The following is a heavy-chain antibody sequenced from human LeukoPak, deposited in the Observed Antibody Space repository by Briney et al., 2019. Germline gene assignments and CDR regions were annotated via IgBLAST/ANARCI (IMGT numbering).Heavy chain of an antibody. V-gene: IGHV4-34*01. Sequence: SETLSLTCAVYGGSFSGYYWSWIRQPPGKGLEWIGEINHSGSTNYNPSLKSRVTISINTSKNQFSLKLSSVTAADTAVYYCARAGGSGLIDYWGQGTLVTVSS. CDR2: INHSGST. CDR3: ARAGGSGLIDY. J-gene: IGHJ4*02. CDR1: GGSFSGYY. D-gene: IGHD6-19*01.